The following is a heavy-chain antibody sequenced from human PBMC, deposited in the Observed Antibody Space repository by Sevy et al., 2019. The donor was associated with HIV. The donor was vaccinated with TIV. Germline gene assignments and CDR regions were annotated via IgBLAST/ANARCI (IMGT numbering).Heavy chain of an antibody. Sequence: SETLSLTCTVSDASINTFYWSWIRQPPGKGLEWIGYIYYSGSTNYNPSLHSRVTISVDTSKNQFSLKLSSVTAADSAVYYCARGQYSYGYWREFDYWGQGTLVTVSS. CDR2: IYYSGST. V-gene: IGHV4-59*01. D-gene: IGHD5-18*01. J-gene: IGHJ4*02. CDR3: ARGQYSYGYWREFDY. CDR1: DASINTFY.